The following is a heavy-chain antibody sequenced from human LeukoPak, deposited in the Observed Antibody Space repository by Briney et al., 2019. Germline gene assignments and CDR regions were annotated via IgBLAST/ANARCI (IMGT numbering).Heavy chain of an antibody. V-gene: IGHV3-74*01. J-gene: IGHJ5*02. CDR1: KFSFSSYW. Sequence: GGSLRLSCAASKFSFSSYWMHWVRQAPGKGLVWVSRINSDGSRTNYADSVKGRFTISRDNAKNTLYLQMSSLRAEDTAVYYCARVLTGSWDWFDPWGQETLVTVSS. CDR2: INSDGSRT. CDR3: ARVLTGSWDWFDP. D-gene: IGHD2-8*02.